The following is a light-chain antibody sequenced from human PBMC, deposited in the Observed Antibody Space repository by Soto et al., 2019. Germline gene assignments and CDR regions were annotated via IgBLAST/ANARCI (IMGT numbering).Light chain of an antibody. V-gene: IGKV1-12*01. J-gene: IGKJ2*01. Sequence: DIQMTQSPSTVSASVGDRVTITCRASQPISSWLAWFRQRPGKAPELLIYAASTLHSGVPSRFSGSASGTDFALTISGLQPEDFATYYCQQASSFPHTFGQGTRVDIK. CDR3: QQASSFPHT. CDR2: AAS. CDR1: QPISSW.